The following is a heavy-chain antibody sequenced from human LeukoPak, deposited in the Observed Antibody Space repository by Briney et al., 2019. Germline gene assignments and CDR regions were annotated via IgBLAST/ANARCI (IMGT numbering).Heavy chain of an antibody. CDR1: RYTFTGYY. CDR3: ARGPSSGWRHVFDY. CDR2: INPNSGGT. V-gene: IGHV1-2*02. D-gene: IGHD6-19*01. Sequence: ASVKVSCKASRYTFTGYYMHWVRQAPGQGLEWMGWINPNSGGTNYAQKFQGRVTITRDTSISTAYMELSRLRSDDTAVYYCARGPSSGWRHVFDYWGQGTLVAVSS. J-gene: IGHJ4*02.